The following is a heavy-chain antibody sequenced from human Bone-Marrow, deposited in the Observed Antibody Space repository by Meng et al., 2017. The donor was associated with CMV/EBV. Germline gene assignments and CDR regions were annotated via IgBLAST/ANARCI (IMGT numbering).Heavy chain of an antibody. Sequence: VFSGSVMRGGCYWRWIRLPPVTGLEWIGYIHYCGGTSYIVSLKSRVNLSVDTSKHQFCLNLNSVTAEDTAVYYCASGGTYNGSYFDSWGQGTLVTVSS. CDR3: ASGGTYNGSYFDS. J-gene: IGHJ4*02. CDR2: IHYCGGT. CDR1: SGSVMRGGCY. V-gene: IGHV4-61*08. D-gene: IGHD2-8*01.